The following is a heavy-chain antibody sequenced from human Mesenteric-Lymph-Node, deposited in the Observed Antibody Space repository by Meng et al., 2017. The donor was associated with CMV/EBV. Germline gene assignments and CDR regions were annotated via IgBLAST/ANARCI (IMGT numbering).Heavy chain of an antibody. D-gene: IGHD4-11*01. CDR1: GGSFRGYN. CDR3: ARGYSNYIARFDP. V-gene: IGHV4-34*01. J-gene: IGHJ5*02. CDR2: INHSGST. Sequence: CAVYGGSFRGYNWSWIRQPPGKGLEWIGEINHSGSTNYNPSLKSRVTISVDTSKNQFSLKLNSVTAADTAVYYCARGYSNYIARFDPWGQGTLVTVS.